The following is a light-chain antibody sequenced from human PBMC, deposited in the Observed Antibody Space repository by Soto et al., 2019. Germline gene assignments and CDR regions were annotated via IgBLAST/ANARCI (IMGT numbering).Light chain of an antibody. CDR3: QQRGT. CDR1: QSVGTY. CDR2: DAS. J-gene: IGKJ2*01. V-gene: IGKV3-11*01. Sequence: EIVLTQSPATLSLSPGERATLSCRASQSVGTYLACYQQKPGQAPRLLIYDASNRVTGIPARFSGSGSGTVFTLSISSLEPEDFALYYCQQRGTFGQGTKLEIK.